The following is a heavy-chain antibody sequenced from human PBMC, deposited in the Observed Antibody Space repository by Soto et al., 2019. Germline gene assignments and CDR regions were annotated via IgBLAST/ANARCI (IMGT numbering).Heavy chain of an antibody. Sequence: SETLSLTCTFSGGSISSNYWSWIRQPPGKGLEWIGYIYYSGSTNYNPSLKSRVTISADTSRNQFSLKLRSVTAADTAVYYCARDTRYYYGMDVWGQGTTVTVSS. D-gene: IGHD2-15*01. V-gene: IGHV4-59*01. CDR1: GGSISSNY. CDR2: IYYSGST. J-gene: IGHJ6*02. CDR3: ARDTRYYYGMDV.